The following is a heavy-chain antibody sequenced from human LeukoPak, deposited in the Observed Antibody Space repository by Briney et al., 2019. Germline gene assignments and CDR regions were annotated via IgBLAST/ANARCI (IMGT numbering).Heavy chain of an antibody. D-gene: IGHD2-15*01. V-gene: IGHV3-30*03. J-gene: IGHJ5*02. Sequence: GGSLRLSCAASGLTFSSYGMHWVRQAPGKGLEWVAVISYDGSNKYYADSVKGRFTISRDNSKNTLYLQMNSLRAEDTAVYYCARLTNGYCSGGSCYRANGFDPWGQGTLVTVSS. CDR2: ISYDGSNK. CDR1: GLTFSSYG. CDR3: ARLTNGYCSGGSCYRANGFDP.